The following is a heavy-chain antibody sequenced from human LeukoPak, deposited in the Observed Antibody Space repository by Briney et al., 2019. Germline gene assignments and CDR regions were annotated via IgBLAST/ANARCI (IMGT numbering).Heavy chain of an antibody. J-gene: IGHJ3*02. CDR2: ISSSSTYI. CDR3: ARGRSPGAFDI. Sequence: PGGSLRLSCADSGFTFSSYAMSWVRQAPGKGLEWVSCISSSSTYIYYADSVKGRFSISRDNAKNSLYLQMNSLRAEDTAVYYCARGRSPGAFDIWGQGTMVTVSS. V-gene: IGHV3-21*01. CDR1: GFTFSSYA.